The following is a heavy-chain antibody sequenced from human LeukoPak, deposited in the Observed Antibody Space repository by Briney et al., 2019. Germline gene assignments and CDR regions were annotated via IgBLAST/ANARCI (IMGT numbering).Heavy chain of an antibody. CDR2: IRYDGSNK. CDR3: AKDQDYGDDAFDI. Sequence: SGGSLRLSCAASGFTFSSYGMHWVRQAPGKGLEWVAFIRYDGSNKHYADSVKGRFTISRDNSKNTLYLQMNSLRAEDTAVYYCAKDQDYGDDAFDIWGQGTMVTVSS. D-gene: IGHD4-17*01. J-gene: IGHJ3*02. CDR1: GFTFSSYG. V-gene: IGHV3-30*02.